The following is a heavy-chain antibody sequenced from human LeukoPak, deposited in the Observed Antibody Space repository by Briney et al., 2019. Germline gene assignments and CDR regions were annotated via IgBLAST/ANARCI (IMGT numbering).Heavy chain of an antibody. CDR3: ARGVATTYFDY. J-gene: IGHJ4*02. CDR2: INPSGGST. Sequence: VASVKVSCKASGYTFTSYYMHWVRQAPGQGLEWMGIINPSGGSTSYAQKFQGRVTMTTDTSTSTAYMELRSLRSDDTAVYYCARGVATTYFDYWGQGTLVTVSS. V-gene: IGHV1-46*01. CDR1: GYTFTSYY. D-gene: IGHD5-12*01.